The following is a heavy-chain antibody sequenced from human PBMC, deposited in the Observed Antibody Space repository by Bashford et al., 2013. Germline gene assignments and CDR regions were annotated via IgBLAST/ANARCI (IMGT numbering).Heavy chain of an antibody. CDR2: IDPGDSNV. V-gene: IGHV5-10-1*01. D-gene: IGHD3-3*01. J-gene: IGHJ4*02. CDR3: ARLLASGYSY. Sequence: WVRQMPGKGLEWMGRIDPGDSNVNFSPSFQGHVTISADKSISTAYLQWSSLKASDTAMYYCARLLASGYSYWGQGTLVTVSS.